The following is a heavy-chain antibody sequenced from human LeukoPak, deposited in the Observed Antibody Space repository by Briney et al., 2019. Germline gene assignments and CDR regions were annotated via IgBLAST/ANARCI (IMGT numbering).Heavy chain of an antibody. D-gene: IGHD6-19*01. CDR1: GYTLTELS. V-gene: IGHV1-24*01. Sequence: ASVRVSCKVSGYTLTELSMHWVRQAPGKGLEWMGGFDPEDGETIYAQKFQGRVTMTEDTSTDTAYMELSSLRSEDTAVYYCATSIAVAGDAFDIWGQGTMVTVSS. J-gene: IGHJ3*02. CDR2: FDPEDGET. CDR3: ATSIAVAGDAFDI.